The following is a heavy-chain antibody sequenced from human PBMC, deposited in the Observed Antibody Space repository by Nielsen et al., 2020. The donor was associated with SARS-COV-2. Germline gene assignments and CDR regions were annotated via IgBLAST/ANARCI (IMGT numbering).Heavy chain of an antibody. CDR2: ISSSSSTI. J-gene: IGHJ6*02. V-gene: IGHV3-48*03. CDR3: ARDAYYYDSSDHYYYYGMDV. Sequence: WIRQPPGKGLEWVSYISSSSSTIYYADSVKGRFTISRDNAKNSLYLQMNSLRAEDTAVYYCARDAYYYDSSDHYYYYGMDVWGQGTTVTVSS. D-gene: IGHD3-22*01.